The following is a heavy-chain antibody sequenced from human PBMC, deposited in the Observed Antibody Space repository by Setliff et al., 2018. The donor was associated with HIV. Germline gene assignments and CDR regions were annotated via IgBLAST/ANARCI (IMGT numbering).Heavy chain of an antibody. V-gene: IGHV1-3*01. Sequence: ASVKVSCKASGYTFATYAVLWVRQAPGQRLESMGWINPGNGNTKYSQKFQGRVTISMDASATTLYMEMSSLRSDDTAVYYCARGRGNEYGDYSYYYYMDVWGKGTTVTVSS. J-gene: IGHJ6*03. CDR2: INPGNGNT. CDR1: GYTFATYA. D-gene: IGHD4-17*01. CDR3: ARGRGNEYGDYSYYYYMDV.